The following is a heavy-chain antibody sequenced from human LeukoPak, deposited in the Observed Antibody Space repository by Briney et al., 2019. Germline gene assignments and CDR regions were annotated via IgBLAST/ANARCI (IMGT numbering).Heavy chain of an antibody. CDR2: INTNTGNP. CDR3: ARVELDTAMDYYYYGMDV. D-gene: IGHD5-18*01. CDR1: GYTFTSYG. J-gene: IGHJ6*02. V-gene: IGHV7-4-1*02. Sequence: AAVKVSCTASGYTFTSYGISWVRRAPGQGLEWMGWINTNTGNPTYAQGFTGRFVFSLDTSVSTAYLQISSLKAEDTAVYYCARVELDTAMDYYYYGMDVWGQGTTVTVSS.